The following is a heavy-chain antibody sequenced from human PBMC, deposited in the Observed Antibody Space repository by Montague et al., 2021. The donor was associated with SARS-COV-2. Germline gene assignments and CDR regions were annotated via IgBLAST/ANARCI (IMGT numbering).Heavy chain of an antibody. J-gene: IGHJ6*02. CDR1: GFIFSSYE. CDR2: ISSSGGGSTK. D-gene: IGHD2-21*01. Sequence: SLRLSCAASGFIFSSYEMNWVRQAPGKGLEWISYISSSGGGSTKHYTDSVKGRFTISRDNAKNSLYLHMNSLRVEDTAIYYCARDRDWDDWCGMDVWGQGTPVTVSS. V-gene: IGHV3-48*03. CDR3: ARDRDWDDWCGMDV.